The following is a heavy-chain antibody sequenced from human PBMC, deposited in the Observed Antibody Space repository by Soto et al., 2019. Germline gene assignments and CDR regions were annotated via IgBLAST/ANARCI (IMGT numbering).Heavy chain of an antibody. D-gene: IGHD3-10*01. CDR3: ARGGRRASGYYYYMDV. J-gene: IGHJ6*03. Sequence: SETLSLTCAVYGGSFSGYYWSWIRQPPGKGLEWIGEINHSGSTNYNPSLESRVTISVDTSKNQFSLKLSSVTAADTAVYYCARGGRRASGYYYYMDVWGKGTTVT. CDR2: INHSGST. V-gene: IGHV4-34*01. CDR1: GGSFSGYY.